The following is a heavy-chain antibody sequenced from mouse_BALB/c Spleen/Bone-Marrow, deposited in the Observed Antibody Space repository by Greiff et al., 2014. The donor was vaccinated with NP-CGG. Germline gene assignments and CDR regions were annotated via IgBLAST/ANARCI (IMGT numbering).Heavy chain of an antibody. V-gene: IGHV2-9*02. CDR3: ARDPIYYDYDWYFDV. D-gene: IGHD2-4*01. CDR2: IWAGGST. Sequence: VQGVESGPGLVAPSQSLSITCTVSGFSLTSYGVHWVRQPPGKGLEWLGVIWAGGSTNYNSALMSRLSISKDNSKSQVLLKMNSLQTDDTAMYYCARDPIYYDYDWYFDVWGAGTTVTVSS. CDR1: GFSLTSYG. J-gene: IGHJ1*01.